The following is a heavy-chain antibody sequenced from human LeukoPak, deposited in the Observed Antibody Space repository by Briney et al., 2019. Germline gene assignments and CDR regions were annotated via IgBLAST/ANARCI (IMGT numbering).Heavy chain of an antibody. CDR2: IKQDGSQK. CDR1: GFTSSSYW. CDR3: AKDDGSRWYGYYFDY. J-gene: IGHJ4*02. V-gene: IGHV3-7*01. Sequence: GGSLRLSCAASGFTSSSYWMSWVRQAPGKGLEWVANIKQDGSQKYYVDSVKGRFTISRDNAKNSLSLQMNSLRAEDTAVYYCAKDDGSRWYGYYFDYWGQGILVTVSS. D-gene: IGHD6-19*01.